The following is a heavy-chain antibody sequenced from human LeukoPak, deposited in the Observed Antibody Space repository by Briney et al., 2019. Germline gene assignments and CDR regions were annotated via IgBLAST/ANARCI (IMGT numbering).Heavy chain of an antibody. V-gene: IGHV1-46*01. Sequence: GASVKVSCKASGYTFTSYYMHWVRQAPGQGLEWMAIINPSGGSTSYAQKFQGRVTMTRDMSTSTVYMELSSLRSEDTAVYYCARSPYCSSTSCYFDYWGQGTLVTVSS. CDR2: INPSGGST. CDR3: ARSPYCSSTSCYFDY. D-gene: IGHD2-2*01. CDR1: GYTFTSYY. J-gene: IGHJ4*02.